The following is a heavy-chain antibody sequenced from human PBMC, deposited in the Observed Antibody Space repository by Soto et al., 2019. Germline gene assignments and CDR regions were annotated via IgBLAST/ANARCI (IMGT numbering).Heavy chain of an antibody. J-gene: IGHJ6*02. CDR2: IRSKANSYAT. CDR3: TRRYYYGSGSYHDYGMDV. V-gene: IGHV3-73*01. D-gene: IGHD3-10*01. CDR1: GFTFSGSA. Sequence: GGSLRLSCAASGFTFSGSAMHWVRQASGKGLEWVGRIRSKANSYATAYAASVKGRFTISRDDSKNTAYLQMNSLKTEDTAVYYCTRRYYYGSGSYHDYGMDVWGQGTTVT.